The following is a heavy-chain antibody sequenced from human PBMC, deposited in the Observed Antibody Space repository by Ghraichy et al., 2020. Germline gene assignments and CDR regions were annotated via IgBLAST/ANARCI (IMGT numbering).Heavy chain of an antibody. D-gene: IGHD2-8*02. CDR1: GFTFSDYA. J-gene: IGHJ6*02. CDR2: VGGSGDTT. V-gene: IGHV3-23*01. Sequence: GESLNISCAASGFTFSDYAMAWVRQAPGRGLEWVSAVGGSGDTTWYADSVKGRFSTSRDNSENTLYLQMSSLRDEDTAIYYCAKAGYCTGSSCPAYYYYGMDVWGQGTTVTVSS. CDR3: AKAGYCTGSSCPAYYYYGMDV.